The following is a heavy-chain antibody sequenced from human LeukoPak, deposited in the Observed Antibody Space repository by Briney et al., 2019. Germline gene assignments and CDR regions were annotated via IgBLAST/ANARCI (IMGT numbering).Heavy chain of an antibody. V-gene: IGHV1-3*03. CDR3: ARGPIAAAGTSDAFDI. Sequence: ASVKVSCKASGYTFTSYAMHWVRQAPGQRLEWMGWINAGNGNTKYSQEFQGRVTITRDTSASTAYMELSSLRSEDMAVYYCARGPIAAAGTSDAFDIWGQGTMVTVSS. CDR1: GYTFTSYA. J-gene: IGHJ3*02. CDR2: INAGNGNT. D-gene: IGHD6-13*01.